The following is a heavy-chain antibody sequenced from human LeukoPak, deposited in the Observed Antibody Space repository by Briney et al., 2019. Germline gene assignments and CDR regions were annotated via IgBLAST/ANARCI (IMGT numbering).Heavy chain of an antibody. CDR1: GYSISSSYY. CDR3: ARAGYGDSDFDY. Sequence: SETLSLTCTVSGYSISSSYYWGWIRQAPGKGLEWIGSIYHSGNTYYNPSLKSRVTISVDTSKNQFSLKLSSVTAADTAVYYCARAGYGDSDFDYWGQGTLVTVSS. D-gene: IGHD4-17*01. J-gene: IGHJ4*02. CDR2: IYHSGNT. V-gene: IGHV4-38-2*02.